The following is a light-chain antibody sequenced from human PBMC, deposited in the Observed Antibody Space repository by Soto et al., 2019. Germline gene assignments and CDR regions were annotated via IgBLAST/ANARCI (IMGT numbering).Light chain of an antibody. V-gene: IGKV2-28*01. J-gene: IGKJ1*01. CDR3: MQALQTPWT. CDR2: LGS. CDR1: QSLLHSNGYND. Sequence: DIVMPQSPLSLPVTPGEPASISCRSSQSLLHSNGYNDLDWYLQKPGQSPQLLIYLGSNRASGVPDRFSGSGSGTDFTLNISRVEAEDVGVYYCMQALQTPWTFGQGTKVEIK.